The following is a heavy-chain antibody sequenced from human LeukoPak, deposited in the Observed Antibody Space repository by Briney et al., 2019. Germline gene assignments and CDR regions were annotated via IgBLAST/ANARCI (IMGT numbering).Heavy chain of an antibody. Sequence: PSETLSLTXAVYGGSFSDYYWSWIRQPPGKGLEWIGEINHSGSTNYNPSLKSRVAISVDTSKNQFSLKLSSVTAADTAVYYCAREYSWLARYFDLWGRGTLVTVSS. V-gene: IGHV4-34*01. CDR2: INHSGST. D-gene: IGHD6-19*01. CDR3: AREYSWLARYFDL. J-gene: IGHJ2*01. CDR1: GGSFSDYY.